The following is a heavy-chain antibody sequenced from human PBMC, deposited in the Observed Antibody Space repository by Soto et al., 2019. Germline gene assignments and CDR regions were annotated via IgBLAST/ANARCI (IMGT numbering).Heavy chain of an antibody. CDR3: AKGHDLARAQYYYGLDV. CDR1: GITFTNYW. V-gene: IGHV3-74*01. Sequence: GGSLRLSCAASGITFTNYWMHWVRQVPGKGLVWVARVDSDGRGTSYADFVKGRFTISRDNSKNTLFLQMNSLRGEDTAVYYCAKGHDLARAQYYYGLDVWGQGTTVTLSS. D-gene: IGHD3-16*01. J-gene: IGHJ6*02. CDR2: VDSDGRGT.